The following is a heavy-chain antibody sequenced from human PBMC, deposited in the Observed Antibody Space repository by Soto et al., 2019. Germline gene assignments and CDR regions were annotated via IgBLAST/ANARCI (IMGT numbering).Heavy chain of an antibody. V-gene: IGHV1-69*01. CDR3: ARAVAGYYFDY. CDR1: GGTFSSYA. D-gene: IGHD6-19*01. Sequence: QVQLVQSGAEVKKPGSSVKVSCKASGGTFSSYAISWVRQAPGQGLEWMGGIIPLFGTANYAQKFQGRVTITADESTSTAYRELSSLRSEDTAVYYCARAVAGYYFDYWGQGTLVTVSS. CDR2: IIPLFGTA. J-gene: IGHJ4*02.